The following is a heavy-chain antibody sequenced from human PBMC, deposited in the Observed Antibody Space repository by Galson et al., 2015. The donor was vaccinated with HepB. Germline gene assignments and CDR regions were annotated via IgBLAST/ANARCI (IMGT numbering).Heavy chain of an antibody. V-gene: IGHV3-23*01. CDR2: ISGSGGSR. D-gene: IGHD3-3*01. CDR3: AKQLNFWRSPVDY. CDR1: GFTFSSYA. Sequence: SLRLSCAASGFTFSSYAMSWVRQAPGEGLEWVSGISGSGGSRYCADSVKGRFTISRDNSIKTLYLQINSLRAEDTAVYYCAKQLNFWRSPVDYWGQGTLVTVSS. J-gene: IGHJ4*02.